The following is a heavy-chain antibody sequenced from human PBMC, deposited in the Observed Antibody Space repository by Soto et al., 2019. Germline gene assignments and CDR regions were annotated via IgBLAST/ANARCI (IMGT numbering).Heavy chain of an antibody. CDR2: ISSTANYI. CDR3: ARESEDLTSNFDY. CDR1: GFTFTRYS. J-gene: IGHJ4*02. Sequence: GGSLRLSCAASGFTFTRYSMNWVRQAPGKGLEWVSSISSTANYIYYGDSMKGRFTIPRDNAKNSLYLEMNSLRAEDTAVYYCARESEDLTSNFDYWGQGTLVTVPQ. V-gene: IGHV3-21*06.